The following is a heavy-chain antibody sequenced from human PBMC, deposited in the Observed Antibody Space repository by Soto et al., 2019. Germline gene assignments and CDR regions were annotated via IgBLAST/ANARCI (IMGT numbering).Heavy chain of an antibody. J-gene: IGHJ4*02. CDR3: AKADGEQWLIPHLDN. CDR1: GFNFKKFA. Sequence: GGSLRLSCEASGFNFKKFAMGWVRQAPGGGLEWVSGISCCGGSTSYADSVKGRFTLARDDSKNTLSLHLNSLRFEDTARYFCAKADGEQWLIPHLDNWGQGTLVTVSS. V-gene: IGHV3-23*01. D-gene: IGHD6-19*01. CDR2: ISCCGGST.